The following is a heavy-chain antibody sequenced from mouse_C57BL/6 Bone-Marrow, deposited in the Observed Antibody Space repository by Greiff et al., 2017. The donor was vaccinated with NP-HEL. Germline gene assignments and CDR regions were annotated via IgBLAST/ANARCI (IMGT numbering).Heavy chain of an antibody. CDR3: ASSNGLRRAKSAMDY. CDR2: INPYNGDT. V-gene: IGHV1-20*01. Sequence: VQLQQSGPELVKPGDSVKISCKASGYSFTGYFMNWVMQSHGKSLEWIGRINPYNGDTFYNQKFKGKATLTVDQSSSTAHMELRSLTSEDSAVYYCASSNGLRRAKSAMDYWGQGTSVTVSS. D-gene: IGHD2-2*01. J-gene: IGHJ4*01. CDR1: GYSFTGYF.